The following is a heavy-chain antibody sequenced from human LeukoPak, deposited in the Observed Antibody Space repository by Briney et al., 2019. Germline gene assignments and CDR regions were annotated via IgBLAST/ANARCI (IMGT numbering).Heavy chain of an antibody. Sequence: GGSLRLSCAASGFTSSSYWMHWVRHAPGKGLVWVSRINTDGSSTSYADSVKGRFTISRDNAKNTLYLQMNSLRAEDTAVYYCARVGSSSSVEAFDIWGQGTMVTVSS. CDR3: ARVGSSSSVEAFDI. V-gene: IGHV3-74*01. CDR2: INTDGSST. J-gene: IGHJ3*02. D-gene: IGHD6-6*01. CDR1: GFTSSSYW.